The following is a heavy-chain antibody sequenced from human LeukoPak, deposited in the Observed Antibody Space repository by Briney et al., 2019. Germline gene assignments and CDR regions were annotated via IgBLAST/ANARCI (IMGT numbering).Heavy chain of an antibody. V-gene: IGHV3-53*01. D-gene: IGHD3-9*01. CDR1: GFTVSSNY. CDR3: ARRYFDWLLYGMDV. Sequence: GGSLRLSCAASGFTVSSNYMSWVRQAPGKGLEWVSVIYSGGSTYYADSVKGRFTISRDNSKNTLYLQMNSLGAEDTAVYYCARRYFDWLLYGMDVWGKGTTVTVSS. J-gene: IGHJ6*04. CDR2: IYSGGST.